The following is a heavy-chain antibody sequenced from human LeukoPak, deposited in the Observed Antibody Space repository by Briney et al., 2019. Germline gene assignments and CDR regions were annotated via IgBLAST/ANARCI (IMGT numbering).Heavy chain of an antibody. J-gene: IGHJ5*02. CDR1: GFTFSSYS. CDR2: ISSSSSYI. D-gene: IGHD5-18*01. CDR3: AKDLGGYSYGLGLTRQKNWFDP. Sequence: GGSLRLSCAASGFTFSSYSMNWVRQAPGKGLEWVSSISSSSSYIYYADSVKGRFTISRDNAKNSLYLQMNSLRAEDTAVYYCAKDLGGYSYGLGLTRQKNWFDPWGQGTLVTVSS. V-gene: IGHV3-21*01.